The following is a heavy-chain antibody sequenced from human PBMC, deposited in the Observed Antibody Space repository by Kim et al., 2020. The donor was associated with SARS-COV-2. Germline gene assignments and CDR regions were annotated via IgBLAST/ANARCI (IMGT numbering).Heavy chain of an antibody. J-gene: IGHJ6*02. V-gene: IGHV3-23*01. CDR3: AKRSSSSSPDNYYYYYGMDV. Sequence: RFTISRDNSKNTLYLQMNSLRAEDTAVYYCAKRSSSSSPDNYYYYYGMDVWGQGTTVTVSS. D-gene: IGHD6-6*01.